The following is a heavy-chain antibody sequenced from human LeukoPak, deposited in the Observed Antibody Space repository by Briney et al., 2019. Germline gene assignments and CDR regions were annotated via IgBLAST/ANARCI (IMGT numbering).Heavy chain of an antibody. Sequence: GGSLRLSCVVSGFSFSDSYMTWIRQTPGKGLEWLAYISGSGSDIYYADSVRGRFTISRDNSKSTLSLQMNSLRAEDTAIYYCATYRQVLLPFESWGQGTLVTVSS. V-gene: IGHV3-11*01. D-gene: IGHD2-8*02. CDR2: ISGSGSDI. CDR3: ATYRQVLLPFES. J-gene: IGHJ4*02. CDR1: GFSFSDSY.